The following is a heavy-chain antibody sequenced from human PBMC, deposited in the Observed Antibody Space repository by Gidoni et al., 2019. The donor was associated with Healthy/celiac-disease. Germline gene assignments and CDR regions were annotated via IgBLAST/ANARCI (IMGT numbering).Heavy chain of an antibody. D-gene: IGHD3-22*01. CDR3: AKERLTYYYDKFEGGAFDI. Sequence: EVQLLESGGGLVQPRGSLRLSCADSGFTFSSYAMRWVRQAPGKGLEWVSAISGSGGSTYYADSVKGRFTISRDNSKNTLYLQMNSLRAEDTAVYYCAKERLTYYYDKFEGGAFDIWGQGTMVTVSS. J-gene: IGHJ3*02. CDR2: ISGSGGST. CDR1: GFTFSSYA. V-gene: IGHV3-23*01.